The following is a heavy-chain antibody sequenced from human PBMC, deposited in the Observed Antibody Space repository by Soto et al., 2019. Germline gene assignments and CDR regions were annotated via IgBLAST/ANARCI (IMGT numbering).Heavy chain of an antibody. V-gene: IGHV1-3*01. Sequence: SVKVSCQASGYTFPSYAMHWVRQAPGQRLEWMGWINAGNGNTKYSQKFQGRVTITRDTSASTAYMELSSLRSEDTAVYYCAREWELLGWGFDPWGQGTLVTVSS. CDR2: INAGNGNT. CDR1: GYTFPSYA. D-gene: IGHD1-26*01. J-gene: IGHJ5*02. CDR3: AREWELLGWGFDP.